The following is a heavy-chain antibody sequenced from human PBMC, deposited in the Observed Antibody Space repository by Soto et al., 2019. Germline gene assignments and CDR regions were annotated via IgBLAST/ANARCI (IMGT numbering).Heavy chain of an antibody. CDR2: ISAYNGNT. V-gene: IGHV1-18*01. CDR3: AIIAAAVTDFDY. D-gene: IGHD6-13*01. CDR1: GYTFTSYG. J-gene: IGHJ4*02. Sequence: QVQLVQSGAEVKKPGASVKVSCKASGYTFTSYGISWVRQAPGQGLEGMGWISAYNGNTNYAQKLQGRVTMTTDTSTKTAYMELRSLRSDDTAGDYCAIIAAAVTDFDYWGQETLVTVSS.